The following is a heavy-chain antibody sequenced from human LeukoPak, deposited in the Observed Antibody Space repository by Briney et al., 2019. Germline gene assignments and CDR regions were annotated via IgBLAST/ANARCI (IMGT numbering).Heavy chain of an antibody. J-gene: IGHJ4*02. V-gene: IGHV3-21*01. D-gene: IGHD3-10*01. CDR1: GFTFSSYS. CDR2: ISSSSSYI. CDR3: ARVGIMDYGSGSYYSHGY. Sequence: PGGSLRLSCAASGFTFSSYSMNWVRQAPGKGLEWVSSISSSSSYIYYADSVKGRFTISRDNAKNSLYLQMNSLRAEDTAVYYCARVGIMDYGSGSYYSHGYWGQGTLVTVSS.